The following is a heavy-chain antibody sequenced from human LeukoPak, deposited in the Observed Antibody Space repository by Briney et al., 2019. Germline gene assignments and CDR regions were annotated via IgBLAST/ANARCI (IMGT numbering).Heavy chain of an antibody. V-gene: IGHV3-23*01. CDR1: GFTFSCYA. Sequence: GGSLRLSCAASGFTFSCYAMSWVRQAPGKGLEWVSAISGSGGSTYYADSVKGRFTISRDNAKNSLYLQMSSLRAEDTAVYYCARGGRPDYWGQGTLVTVSS. CDR2: ISGSGGST. D-gene: IGHD3-10*01. J-gene: IGHJ4*02. CDR3: ARGGRPDY.